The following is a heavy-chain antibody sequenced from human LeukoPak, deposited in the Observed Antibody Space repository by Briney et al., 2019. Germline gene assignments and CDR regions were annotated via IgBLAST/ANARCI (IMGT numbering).Heavy chain of an antibody. D-gene: IGHD6-19*01. CDR3: ASRWNTSGRYFHR. Sequence: GGSLRLSCAASGFTFSSYAMSWVRQAPGKGLEWVSAISGSGDNTYYADSVKGRFTISRDNSKNTLYLQMNSLRAEDTAVYYCASRWNTSGRYFHRWGQGTLATVSS. CDR2: ISGSGDNT. V-gene: IGHV3-23*01. CDR1: GFTFSSYA. J-gene: IGHJ1*01.